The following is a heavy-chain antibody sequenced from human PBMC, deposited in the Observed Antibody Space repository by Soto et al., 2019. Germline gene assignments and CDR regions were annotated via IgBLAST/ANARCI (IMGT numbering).Heavy chain of an antibody. CDR3: ARRVTMVRGVIMIDAFDI. J-gene: IGHJ3*02. CDR2: IYYSGST. V-gene: IGHV4-59*01. D-gene: IGHD3-10*01. CDR1: GGSISSYY. Sequence: PSETLSLTCTVPGGSISSYYWTWIRQPPGKGLEWIGYIYYSGSTNYNPSLKSRVTISVDTSKNQFSLKLSSVTAADTAVYYCARRVTMVRGVIMIDAFDIWGQGTMVTVSS.